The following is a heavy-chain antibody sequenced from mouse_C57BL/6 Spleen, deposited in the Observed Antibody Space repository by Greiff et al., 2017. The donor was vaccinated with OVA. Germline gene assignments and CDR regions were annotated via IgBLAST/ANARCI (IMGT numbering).Heavy chain of an antibody. Sequence: QVHVKQSGAELVRPGASVTLSCKASGYTFTDYEMHWVKQTPVHGLEWIGAIDPETGGTAYNQKFKGKAILTADKSSSTAYMELRSLTSEDSAVDYCTRQAAVVATNYWGQGTTLTVSS. V-gene: IGHV1-15*01. CDR1: GYTFTDYE. D-gene: IGHD1-1*01. J-gene: IGHJ2*01. CDR2: IDPETGGT. CDR3: TRQAAVVATNY.